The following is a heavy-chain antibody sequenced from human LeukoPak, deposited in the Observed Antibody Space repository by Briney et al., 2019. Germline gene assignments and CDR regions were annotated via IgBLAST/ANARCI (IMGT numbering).Heavy chain of an antibody. CDR1: GGSISSYY. V-gene: IGHV4-59*01. D-gene: IGHD4-17*01. CDR2: IYYSGST. J-gene: IGHJ4*02. CDR3: AYGDYEKRTLFDY. Sequence: TSETLSLTCTVSGGSISSYYWSWIRQPPGKGLEWIGYIYYSGSTNYNPSPKSRVTISVDTSKNQFSLKLSSVTAADTAVYYCAYGDYEKRTLFDYWGQGTLVTVSS.